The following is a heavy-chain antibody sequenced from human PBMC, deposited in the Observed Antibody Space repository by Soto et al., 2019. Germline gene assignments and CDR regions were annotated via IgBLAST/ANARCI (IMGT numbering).Heavy chain of an antibody. CDR1: GDSVSSNSAA. CDR3: ARGSIEWVAARRVDYYYGMDV. CDR2: TYYRSKWYN. D-gene: IGHD6-6*01. Sequence: PSQTLSLTCAISGDSVSSNSAAWNWIRQSPSRGLEWLGRTYYRSKWYNDYAVSVKSRITINPDTSKNQFSLQLNSVTPEDTAVYYCARGSIEWVAARRVDYYYGMDVWGQGTTVTVSS. J-gene: IGHJ6*02. V-gene: IGHV6-1*01.